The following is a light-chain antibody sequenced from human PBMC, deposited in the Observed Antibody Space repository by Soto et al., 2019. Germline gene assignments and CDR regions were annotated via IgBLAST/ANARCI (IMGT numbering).Light chain of an antibody. CDR2: DDT. Sequence: SYELTQPPSVSVAPGRTASIACGGDNIGSKSVNWYQQRPGQAPVVVVYDDTDRPTGIPERFSGSNSGNTATLTISRVEAGDEADYYCQVWDGRSFQGVFGPGTKVTVL. J-gene: IGLJ1*01. CDR3: QVWDGRSFQGV. CDR1: NIGSKS. V-gene: IGLV3-21*02.